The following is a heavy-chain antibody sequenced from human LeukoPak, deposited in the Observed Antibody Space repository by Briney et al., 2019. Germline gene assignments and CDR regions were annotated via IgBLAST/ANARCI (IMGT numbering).Heavy chain of an antibody. CDR2: VHPNGGNT. J-gene: IGHJ5*02. V-gene: IGHV1-8*01. CDR1: GYPFTTWE. CDR3: ARGPRNDP. Sequence: ASVKVSCKTSGYPFTTWEINWVRQAAGQGLEWMGWVHPNGGNTAYEQKFQGRVSMTRGTSLSTAYMELSGLTSDDTAVYFCARGPRNDPWGQGTLVTVSS. D-gene: IGHD1-14*01.